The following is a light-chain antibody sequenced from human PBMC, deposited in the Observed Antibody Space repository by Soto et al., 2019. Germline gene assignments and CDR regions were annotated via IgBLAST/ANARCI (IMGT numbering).Light chain of an antibody. CDR1: QSITSW. V-gene: IGKV1-5*01. J-gene: IGKJ4*01. CDR2: DAS. CDR3: QLYNSYPLT. Sequence: DIQMTQSPSTLSASVGDRVTITCRASQSITSWLAWYQQKPGKAPKLLIYDASSLESGVPSRFSGSGSGTEFTLTISSLQRDDFATFFCQLYNSYPLTFGGGTKVEIK.